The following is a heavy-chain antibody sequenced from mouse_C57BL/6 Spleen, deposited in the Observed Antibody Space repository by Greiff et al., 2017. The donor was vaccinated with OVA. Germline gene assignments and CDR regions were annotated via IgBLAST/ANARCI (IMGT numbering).Heavy chain of an antibody. CDR1: GYTFTSYW. CDR2: IYPSDSET. V-gene: IGHV1-61*01. Sequence: VQLQQSGAELVRPGSSVKLSCKASGYTFTSYWMDWVKQRPGQGLEWIGNIYPSDSETHYNQKFKDKATLTVDKSSSTAYMQLSSLTSEDSAVYYCARLKAQPYYYAMDYWGQGTSVTVSS. D-gene: IGHD3-2*02. J-gene: IGHJ4*01. CDR3: ARLKAQPYYYAMDY.